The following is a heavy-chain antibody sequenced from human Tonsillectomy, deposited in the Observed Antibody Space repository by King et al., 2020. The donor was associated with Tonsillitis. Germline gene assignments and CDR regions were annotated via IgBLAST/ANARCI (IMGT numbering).Heavy chain of an antibody. CDR1: GGSFSGYY. Sequence: VQLQQWGAGLLNPSETLSLTCAVYGGSFSGYYWTWIRQPPGKGLEWIGEINHSGSTNYNPSLKSRVTISVDTSKNQFSLKLSSVTAADTAMYYCARGGEYYYGSGSYSPANWFDPWGQGTLVTVSS. V-gene: IGHV4-34*01. CDR3: ARGGEYYYGSGSYSPANWFDP. D-gene: IGHD3-10*01. CDR2: INHSGST. J-gene: IGHJ5*02.